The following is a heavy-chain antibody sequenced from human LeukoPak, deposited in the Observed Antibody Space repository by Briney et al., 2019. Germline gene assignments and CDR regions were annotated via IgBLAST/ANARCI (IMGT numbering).Heavy chain of an antibody. J-gene: IGHJ4*02. CDR1: GGSISSYY. D-gene: IGHD6-19*01. Sequence: PSETLSLTCTVSGGSISSYYWSWIRQLPGKGLEWIGYIYYSGSTNYNPSLKSRVTISVDTSKNQFSLKLSSATAADTAVYYCARGSSDSSGWYNFDYWGQGTLVTVSS. CDR3: ARGSSDSSGWYNFDY. CDR2: IYYSGST. V-gene: IGHV4-59*01.